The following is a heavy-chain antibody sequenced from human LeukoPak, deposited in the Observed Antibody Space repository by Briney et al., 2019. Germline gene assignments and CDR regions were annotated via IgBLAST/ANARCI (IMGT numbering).Heavy chain of an antibody. Sequence: PGGSLRLSCAVSGFTFSSYGMQWVRQAPGKGLEGVAGIWNDGSNKHYAYSVKGRFTISRDNSKNTLYLQMNSLRAEDTAVYYCAKDQSGFNPYYFDSWGQGALVTVSS. V-gene: IGHV3-33*06. CDR3: AKDQSGFNPYYFDS. CDR2: IWNDGSNK. CDR1: GFTFSSYG. J-gene: IGHJ4*02. D-gene: IGHD5-24*01.